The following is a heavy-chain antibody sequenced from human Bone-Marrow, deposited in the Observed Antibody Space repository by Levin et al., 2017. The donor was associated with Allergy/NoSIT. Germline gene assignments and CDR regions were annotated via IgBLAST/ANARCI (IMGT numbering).Heavy chain of an antibody. D-gene: IGHD4/OR15-4a*01. Sequence: GESLKISCAASGFTFNNYAMNWVRQAPGKGLEWVSAISESGSHTFYADSVKGRFTISRDNSRNTLYLQMNGLRAEDTAVYYCVANVDEAMFDYWGQGTQVTVSS. CDR1: GFTFNNYA. V-gene: IGHV3-23*01. J-gene: IGHJ4*02. CDR3: VANVDEAMFDY. CDR2: ISESGSHT.